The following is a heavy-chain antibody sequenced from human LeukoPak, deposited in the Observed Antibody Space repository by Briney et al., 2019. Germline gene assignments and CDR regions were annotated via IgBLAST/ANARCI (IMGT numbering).Heavy chain of an antibody. J-gene: IGHJ6*03. CDR2: IIPIFGTA. V-gene: IGHV1-69*13. CDR3: ATTTVTTDYYYYMDV. CDR1: GGTFSSYA. Sequence: GASVKVSCKASGGTFSSYAISWVRQAPGQGLEWMGGIIPIFGTANYAQKFQGRVTITADESTSTAYMELSSLRSEDTAVYYCATTTVTTDYYYYMDVWGKGTTVTVSS. D-gene: IGHD4-11*01.